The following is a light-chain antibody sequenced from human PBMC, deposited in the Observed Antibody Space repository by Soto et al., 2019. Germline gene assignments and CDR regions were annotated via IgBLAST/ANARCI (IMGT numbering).Light chain of an antibody. V-gene: IGKV1-39*01. Sequence: DIQMTQSPSSLSASVGDRVTITCRASQNIARYLSWYQQKPGKAPNLLIYTASNLQAGVPSRFSGSVSVSVVGTDFTLTISSLQPEDLGTYYCQQNYNIPRTFGQGTKVDIK. CDR1: QNIARY. CDR2: TAS. J-gene: IGKJ1*01. CDR3: QQNYNIPRT.